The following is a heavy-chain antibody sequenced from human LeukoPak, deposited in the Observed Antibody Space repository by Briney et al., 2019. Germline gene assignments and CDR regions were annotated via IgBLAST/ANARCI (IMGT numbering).Heavy chain of an antibody. CDR2: IHYSGST. J-gene: IGHJ4*02. D-gene: IGHD4-11*01. V-gene: IGHV4-59*01. CDR1: GGSISGFY. Sequence: SETLSLTCTVSGGSISGFYWSWIRQSPGKGLEWIGYIHYSGSTNYNPSLKSRINISVDTSKNQFSLRLSSVTAADTAMYFCARVIGNYFPDYWGQGTLVTVSS. CDR3: ARVIGNYFPDY.